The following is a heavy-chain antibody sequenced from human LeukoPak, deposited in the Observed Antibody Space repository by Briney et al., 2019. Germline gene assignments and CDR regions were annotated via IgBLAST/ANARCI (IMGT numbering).Heavy chain of an antibody. CDR3: ARDLPAMDYKQKKGIGMDV. J-gene: IGHJ6*02. D-gene: IGHD4-11*01. V-gene: IGHV1-18*01. CDR2: ISAYNGNT. Sequence: ASVKVSCKASGYTFTSYGISWVRQAPGQGLEWMGWISAYNGNTNYAQKLQGRVTMTTDTSTSTAYMELRSLRSDDTAVYYCARDLPAMDYKQKKGIGMDVWGQGTTVTVSS. CDR1: GYTFTSYG.